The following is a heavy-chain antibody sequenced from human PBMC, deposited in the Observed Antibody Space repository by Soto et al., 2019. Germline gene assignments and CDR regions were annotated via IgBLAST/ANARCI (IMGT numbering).Heavy chain of an antibody. Sequence: GGSVRLSCAASGFTFSNYWMSWVRQAPGKGLEWVANIKQDGSEKYYVDSVKGRFTVSRDNAKNSLYLQMNSLRAEDTAVYYCASLADCTNGICYGFDYWGQGTLVTVSS. CDR1: GFTFSNYW. CDR3: ASLADCTNGICYGFDY. D-gene: IGHD2-8*01. V-gene: IGHV3-7*01. J-gene: IGHJ4*02. CDR2: IKQDGSEK.